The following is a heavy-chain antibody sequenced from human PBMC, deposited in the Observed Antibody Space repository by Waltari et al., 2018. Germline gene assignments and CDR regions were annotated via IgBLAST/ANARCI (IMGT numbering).Heavy chain of an antibody. CDR2: ISGSGDST. J-gene: IGHJ4*02. V-gene: IGHV3-23*04. CDR3: SSSGWFETYYFDY. CDR1: GFTFNIYA. D-gene: IGHD6-19*01. Sequence: EVQLVESGGGLVQPGVSLRLSCAASGFTFNIYAMTWVRQAPGKGLEWVSAISGSGDSTYHADSVKGRFTISRDNSKNTLYLQMNSLRAEDTAVYYCSSSGWFETYYFDYWGQGTLVTVSS.